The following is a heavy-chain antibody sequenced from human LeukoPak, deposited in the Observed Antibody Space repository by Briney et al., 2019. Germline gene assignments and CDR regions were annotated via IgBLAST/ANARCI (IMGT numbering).Heavy chain of an antibody. Sequence: SETLSLTCAVYGGSFSGYYWSWIRQPPGKGLEWIGEINHSGSTNYNPSLKSRVTISVDTSKNQFSLKLSSVTAADTAVYYCARGARLKSGYSYYFDYWGQGTLVTVS. CDR1: GGSFSGYY. J-gene: IGHJ4*02. CDR2: INHSGST. CDR3: ARGARLKSGYSYYFDY. V-gene: IGHV4-34*01. D-gene: IGHD3-3*01.